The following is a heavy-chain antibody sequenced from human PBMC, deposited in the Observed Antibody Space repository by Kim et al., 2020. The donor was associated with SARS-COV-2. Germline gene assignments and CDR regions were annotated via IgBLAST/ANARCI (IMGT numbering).Heavy chain of an antibody. V-gene: IGHV1-3*01. D-gene: IGHD2-15*01. J-gene: IGHJ4*02. CDR3: ARDRDIVVVVAATLGKDFDY. CDR1: GYTFTSYA. Sequence: ASVKVSCKASGYTFTSYAMHWVRQAPGQRLEWMGWINAGNGNTKYSQKFQGRVTITRDTSASTAYMELSSLRSEDTAVYYCARDRDIVVVVAATLGKDFDYWGQGTLVTVSS. CDR2: INAGNGNT.